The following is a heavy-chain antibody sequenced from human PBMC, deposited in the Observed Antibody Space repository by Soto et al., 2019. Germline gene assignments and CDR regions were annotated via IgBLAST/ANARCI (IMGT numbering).Heavy chain of an antibody. D-gene: IGHD2-2*01. V-gene: IGHV3-30-3*01. CDR3: AASGGVVVPAAPYYYYGMDV. J-gene: IGHJ6*02. CDR2: ISYDGSNK. CDR1: GFTFSSYA. Sequence: QVQLVESGGGVVQPGRSLRLSCAASGFTFSSYAMHWVRQAPGKGLEWVAVISYDGSNKYYADSVKGRFTISRDNSKNTLYLQMNSLRAEDTAVYYCAASGGVVVPAAPYYYYGMDVWGQGTTVTVSS.